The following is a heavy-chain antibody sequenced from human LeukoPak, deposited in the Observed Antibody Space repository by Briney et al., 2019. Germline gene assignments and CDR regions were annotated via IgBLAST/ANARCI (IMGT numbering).Heavy chain of an antibody. Sequence: GGSLRLSCAASGFTFSSYSMNWVRQAPGKGLEWVSYIGSSSSTIYYADSVKGRFTISRDNAKNSLYLQMNSLRAEDTAVYYCARVQTVHHYGPRSFDYWGQGTLVTVSS. CDR3: ARVQTVHHYGPRSFDY. V-gene: IGHV3-48*04. J-gene: IGHJ4*02. CDR2: IGSSSSTI. D-gene: IGHD3-10*01. CDR1: GFTFSSYS.